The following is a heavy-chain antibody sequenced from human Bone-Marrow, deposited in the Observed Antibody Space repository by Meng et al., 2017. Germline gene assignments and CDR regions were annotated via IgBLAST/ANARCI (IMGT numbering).Heavy chain of an antibody. V-gene: IGHV3-21*01. J-gene: IGHJ6*02. CDR3: ARDLGYGDYGDCYYYGMDV. CDR2: ISSSSSYI. CDR1: GFTFSSYS. D-gene: IGHD4-17*01. Sequence: GGSLRLSCAASGFTFSSYSMNWVRQAPGKGLEWVSSISSSSSYIYYADSVKGRFTISRDNAKNSLYLQMNSLRAEDTAVYYCARDLGYGDYGDCYYYGMDVWGQGTTVTVSS.